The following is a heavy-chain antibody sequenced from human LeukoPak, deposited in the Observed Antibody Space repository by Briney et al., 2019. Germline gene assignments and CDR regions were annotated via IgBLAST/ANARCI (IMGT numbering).Heavy chain of an antibody. D-gene: IGHD4-17*01. CDR2: ISSSSSTI. J-gene: IGHJ6*03. CDR3: ARETVLGTVTTTSYYYYYYMDV. Sequence: PGGSLRLSCAASGFTFSSYSMNWVRQAPGKGLEWVSYISSSSSTIYYADPVKGRFTISRDNAKNSLYLQMNSLRAEDTAVYYCARETVLGTVTTTSYYYYYYMDVWGKGTTVTVSS. CDR1: GFTFSSYS. V-gene: IGHV3-48*01.